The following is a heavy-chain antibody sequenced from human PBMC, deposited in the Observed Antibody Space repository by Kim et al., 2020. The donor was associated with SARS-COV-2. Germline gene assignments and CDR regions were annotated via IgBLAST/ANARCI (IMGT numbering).Heavy chain of an antibody. D-gene: IGHD3-10*01. CDR2: IKQDGSEK. Sequence: GGSLRLSCAASGFTFSDYWMSWVRQAPGKGLEWVANIKQDGSEKYYVDSVKGRFTISRDNAKNSLYLQMNSLRAEDTAVYYCVRDWDGSGSYYQRSYGMDVWGQGTTVTVSS. V-gene: IGHV3-7*03. J-gene: IGHJ6*02. CDR3: VRDWDGSGSYYQRSYGMDV. CDR1: GFTFSDYW.